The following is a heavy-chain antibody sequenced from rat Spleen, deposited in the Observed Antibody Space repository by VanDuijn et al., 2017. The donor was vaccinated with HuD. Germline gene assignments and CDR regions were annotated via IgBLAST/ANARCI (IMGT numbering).Heavy chain of an antibody. Sequence: EVQLVESGGGLVQPGSSLKVSCVASGFTFSSYVMHWFRQAPENGIEWLAYINTDSSRTHYAETVKGRFTISRDNAKNTVDMQMSRLGSEDTAIYYCARGLGALFDFWGQGVRVTVSS. V-gene: IGHV5-43*01. CDR1: GFTFSSYV. J-gene: IGHJ2*01. CDR3: ARGLGALFDF. CDR2: INTDSSRT. D-gene: IGHD5-1*01.